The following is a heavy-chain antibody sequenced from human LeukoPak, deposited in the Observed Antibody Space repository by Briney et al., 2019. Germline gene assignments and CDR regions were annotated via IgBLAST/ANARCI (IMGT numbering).Heavy chain of an antibody. D-gene: IGHD4-17*01. CDR3: TTDVTVTTTIDY. J-gene: IGHJ4*02. CDR2: IKSKTDGGTT. CDR1: GFTFSDHY. V-gene: IGHV3-15*01. Sequence: GGSLRLSCAASGFTFSDHYLDWVRQAPGKGLEWVGRIKSKTDGGTTDYAAPVKGRFTISRDDSKNTLYLQMNSLKTEDRAVYYCTTDVTVTTTIDYWGQGTLVTVSS.